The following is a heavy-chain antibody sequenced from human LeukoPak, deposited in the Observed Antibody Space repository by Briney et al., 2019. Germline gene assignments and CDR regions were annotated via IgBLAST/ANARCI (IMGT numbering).Heavy chain of an antibody. CDR2: AYSRSRGGR. D-gene: IGHD4-23*01. CDR1: GDSVSSNSVP. V-gene: IGHV6-1*01. Sequence: SQTLSLTCAISGDSVSSNSVPWIWMTQSPSRGLEGLGRAYSRSRGGRAYAISVRSRINIDTDTSRNQVSLQLSSVAPGPTAVYYWARATNSTFDIWGKGTMVTVSS. J-gene: IGHJ3*02. CDR3: ARATNSTFDI.